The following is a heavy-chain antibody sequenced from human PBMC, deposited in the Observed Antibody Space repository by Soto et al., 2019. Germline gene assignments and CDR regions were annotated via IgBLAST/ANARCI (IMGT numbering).Heavy chain of an antibody. D-gene: IGHD4-17*01. J-gene: IGHJ5*02. Sequence: QVQLVQSGGEVKKPGASVKVSCKASGYTFTSFGISWVRQAPGQGLEWMGWISAYNGNTNYAQKLQGRVTMTTDTSTSTAYMELRSLRSDDTAVYYCARDPHGDYVLNGFDPWGQGTLVTVSS. V-gene: IGHV1-18*01. CDR3: ARDPHGDYVLNGFDP. CDR2: ISAYNGNT. CDR1: GYTFTSFG.